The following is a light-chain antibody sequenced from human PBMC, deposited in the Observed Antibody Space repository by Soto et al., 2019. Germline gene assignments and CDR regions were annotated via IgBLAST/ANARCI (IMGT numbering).Light chain of an antibody. J-gene: IGLJ3*02. V-gene: IGLV2-14*01. CDR1: SSDVGGYNY. CDR2: EVT. CDR3: SSWTSSNTWV. Sequence: QSVLTQPASVSGSPGQSITISCSGTSSDVGGYNYVSWFQQHPGTAPKLMIYEVTNRPSGLSNRFSGFKSGNTASLTISGLKAEDEADYYCSSWTSSNTWVFGGGTKLTVL.